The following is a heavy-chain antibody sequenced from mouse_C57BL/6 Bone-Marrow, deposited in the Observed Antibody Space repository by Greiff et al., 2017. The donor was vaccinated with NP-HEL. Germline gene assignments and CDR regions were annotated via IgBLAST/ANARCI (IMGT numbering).Heavy chain of an antibody. V-gene: IGHV5-6*02. Sequence: DVKLVESGGDLVKPGGSLKLSCAASGFTFSSYGMSWVRQTPDKRLEWVATISSGGRYTYYPASVKGRFPISRDNAKNTLYLQMRSLKSEDTAMYYCARDYVSSYWYFDVWGTGTTVTVSS. CDR3: ARDYVSSYWYFDV. CDR2: ISSGGRYT. J-gene: IGHJ1*03. CDR1: GFTFSSYG. D-gene: IGHD1-1*01.